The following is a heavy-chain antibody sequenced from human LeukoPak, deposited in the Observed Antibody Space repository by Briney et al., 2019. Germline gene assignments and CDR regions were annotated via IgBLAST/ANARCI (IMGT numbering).Heavy chain of an antibody. D-gene: IGHD4-17*01. CDR1: KFNFNNYG. J-gene: IGHJ3*02. CDR2: ISGSGYST. CDR3: AKDPNGDYIGTFDI. Sequence: GGSLRLSCATSKFNFNNYGMTWIRQTPGKGLEWVASISGSGYSTQYAAFVQGRFTISRDNSKNTLYLQMSGLRSEDTAVYYCAKDPNGDYIGTFDIWGQGTMVTVSS. V-gene: IGHV3-23*01.